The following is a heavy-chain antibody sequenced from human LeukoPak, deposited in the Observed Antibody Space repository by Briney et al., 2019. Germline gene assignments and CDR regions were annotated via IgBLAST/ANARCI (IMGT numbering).Heavy chain of an antibody. J-gene: IGHJ5*02. V-gene: IGHV4-38-2*02. CDR3: ARALRDIVVVPAEFDP. CDR1: GYSISSGYY. Sequence: ASETLSLTCTVSGYSISSGYYWGWIRQPPGKGLEWIGSIYHSGSTYYNPSLKSRVTISVDTSKNQFSLKLSSVTAADTAVYYCARALRDIVVVPAEFDPWGQGTLVTVSS. CDR2: IYHSGST. D-gene: IGHD2-2*01.